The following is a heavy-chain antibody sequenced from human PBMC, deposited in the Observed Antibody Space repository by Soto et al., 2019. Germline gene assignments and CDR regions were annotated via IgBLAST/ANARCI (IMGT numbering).Heavy chain of an antibody. D-gene: IGHD4-17*01. CDR2: INPSSDST. CDR1: GYSFTANS. Sequence: ASVKVSCKAPGYSFTANSMHWVRQAPGQGLEWMGLINPSSDSTSYAQKFQGRVTMTRDTSTSTVYMELSSLRSEDTAVYYCARGMTTLYYFDYWGQGTLVTVS. CDR3: ARGMTTLYYFDY. V-gene: IGHV1-46*01. J-gene: IGHJ4*02.